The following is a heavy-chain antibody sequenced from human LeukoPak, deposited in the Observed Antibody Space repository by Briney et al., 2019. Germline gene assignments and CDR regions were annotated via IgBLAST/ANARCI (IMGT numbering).Heavy chain of an antibody. J-gene: IGHJ6*02. V-gene: IGHV4-34*01. D-gene: IGHD3/OR15-3a*01. Sequence: SETLSLTCAVYGGSFSGYYWSWIRQPPGKGLEWIGEINHSGSTNYNPSLKSRVTISVDTSRNQFSLKLSSVTAADTAVYYCARGRQLDDYYYYYYGMDVWGQGTTVTVSS. CDR3: ARGRQLDDYYYYYYGMDV. CDR2: INHSGST. CDR1: GGSFSGYY.